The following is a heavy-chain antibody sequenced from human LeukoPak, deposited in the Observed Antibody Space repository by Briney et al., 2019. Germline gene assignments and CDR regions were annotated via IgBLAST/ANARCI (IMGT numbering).Heavy chain of an antibody. CDR3: IFGYSNYSIWFDP. CDR1: GFTFSSYG. V-gene: IGHV3-30*03. CDR2: ISYDGSNK. Sequence: GSLSLSCAASGFTFSSYGMHWVRQAPGKGLEWVAVISYDGSNKYYADSVKGRFTISRDNSKNTLYLQMNSLRAEDTAVYYCIFGYSNYSIWFDPWGQGTLVTVSS. J-gene: IGHJ5*02. D-gene: IGHD4-4*01.